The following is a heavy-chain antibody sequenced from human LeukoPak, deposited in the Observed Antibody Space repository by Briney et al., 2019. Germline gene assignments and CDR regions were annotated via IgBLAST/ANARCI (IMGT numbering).Heavy chain of an antibody. V-gene: IGHV3-23*01. J-gene: IGHJ6*02. CDR2: ISSSGGST. CDR3: AKYFYSNYYYGVDV. D-gene: IGHD4-11*01. Sequence: PGGSLRLSCAASGFTFSSYAMSWVRQAPGKGLEWVSAISSSGGSTYYADSVKGRFTVSRDNSKNTLYVQIDSLRAEATAVYYCAKYFYSNYYYGVDVWGQGTTVTVSS. CDR1: GFTFSSYA.